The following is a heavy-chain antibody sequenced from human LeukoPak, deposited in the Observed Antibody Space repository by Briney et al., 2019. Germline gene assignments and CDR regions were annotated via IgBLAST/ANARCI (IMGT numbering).Heavy chain of an antibody. CDR2: ISSSGSTK. D-gene: IGHD3-16*02. CDR1: GFTFSSYE. J-gene: IGHJ4*02. CDR3: ARGVGNYDYVWGSYPPYFDY. Sequence: GGSLRLSCAASGFTFSSYEMNWVRQAPGKGLEWVSYISSSGSTKYYADFVKGRFTISRDNAKNSLYLQMNSLRAEDTAVYYCARGVGNYDYVWGSYPPYFDYWGQGTLVTVSS. V-gene: IGHV3-48*03.